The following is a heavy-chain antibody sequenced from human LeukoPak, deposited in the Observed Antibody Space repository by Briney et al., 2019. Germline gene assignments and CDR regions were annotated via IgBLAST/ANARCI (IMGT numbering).Heavy chain of an antibody. J-gene: IGHJ4*02. D-gene: IGHD1-1*01. CDR3: ARDQGNDFDY. CDR2: INQDGGGR. V-gene: IGHV3-7*01. CDR1: GFTFTSYW. Sequence: GGSLRLSCAASGFTFTSYWMTWVRQTPGKGLEWVANINQDGGGRYYVDSVKGRFTISRDNAKNSVHLQMNSLRAEDTAVYYCARDQGNDFDYWGQGTLVTVSS.